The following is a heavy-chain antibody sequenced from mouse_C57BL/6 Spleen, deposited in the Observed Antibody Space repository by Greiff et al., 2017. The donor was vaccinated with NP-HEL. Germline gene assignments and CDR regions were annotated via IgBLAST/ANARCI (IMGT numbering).Heavy chain of an antibody. V-gene: IGHV1-15*01. D-gene: IGHD1-1*01. CDR1: GYTFTDYE. J-gene: IGHJ4*01. CDR3: TRWDGSSYFYYAMDY. Sequence: VQLQQSGAELVRPGASVTLSCKASGYTFTDYEMHWVKQTPVHGLEWIGAIDPETGGTAYNQKFKGKAILTADKSSSTAYMELRSLTSEDSAVYYCTRWDGSSYFYYAMDYWGQGTSVTVSS. CDR2: IDPETGGT.